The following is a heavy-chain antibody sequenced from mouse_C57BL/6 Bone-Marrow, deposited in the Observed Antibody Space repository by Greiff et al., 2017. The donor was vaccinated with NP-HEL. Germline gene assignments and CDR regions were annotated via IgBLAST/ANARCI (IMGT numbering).Heavy chain of an antibody. CDR2: INPNNGGT. CDR3: ARGYYGSSPYAMDY. CDR1: GYTFTDYN. V-gene: IGHV1-18*01. D-gene: IGHD1-1*01. Sequence: EVKLMESGPELVKPGASVKIPCKASGYTFTDYNMDWVKQSHGKSLEWIGDINPNNGGTIYNQKFKGKATLTVDKSSSTAYMELRSLTSEDTAVYYCARGYYGSSPYAMDYWGQGTSVTVSS. J-gene: IGHJ4*01.